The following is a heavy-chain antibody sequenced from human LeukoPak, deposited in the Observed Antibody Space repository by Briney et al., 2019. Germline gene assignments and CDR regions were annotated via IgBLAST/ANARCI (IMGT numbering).Heavy chain of an antibody. J-gene: IGHJ5*02. Sequence: ASVKVSCKASGYTFTGYYTHWVRQAPGQGLEWMGWINPNSGGTNYAQKFQGRVTMTRDTSISTAYMELSRLRSDDTAVYYCAREAVGYSSSWYRFNWFDPWGQGTLVTVSS. D-gene: IGHD6-13*01. V-gene: IGHV1-2*02. CDR1: GYTFTGYY. CDR2: INPNSGGT. CDR3: AREAVGYSSSWYRFNWFDP.